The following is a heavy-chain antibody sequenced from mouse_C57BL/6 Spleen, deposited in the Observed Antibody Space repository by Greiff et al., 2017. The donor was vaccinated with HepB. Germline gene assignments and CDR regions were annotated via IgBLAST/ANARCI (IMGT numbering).Heavy chain of an antibody. CDR3: ASKDDGSSIYYFDY. CDR2: INPNYGAT. CDR1: GYSFTDYN. D-gene: IGHD1-1*01. Sequence: EVQLQQSGPELVKPGASVKISCKASGYSFTDYNMNWVKQSNGKSLEWIGVINPNYGATSYNQKFKGKATLTVDQTSSTAYMQLNSLTSGDSAVYYCASKDDGSSIYYFDYWGQGTTLTVSS. V-gene: IGHV1-39*01. J-gene: IGHJ2*01.